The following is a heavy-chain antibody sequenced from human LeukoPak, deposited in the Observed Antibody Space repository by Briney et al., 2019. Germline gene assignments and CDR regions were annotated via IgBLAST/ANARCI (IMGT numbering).Heavy chain of an antibody. CDR1: GFTFSSYA. Sequence: TGGSLRLSCEASGFTFSSYAMSWVRQAPGKGLEWVSAISGSGGSTYYADSVKGRFTISRDNSKNTLYLQMNSLRAEDTAVYYCARVHQYYDFWSGYYSAFDYWGQGTLVTVSS. J-gene: IGHJ4*02. CDR2: ISGSGGST. CDR3: ARVHQYYDFWSGYYSAFDY. V-gene: IGHV3-23*01. D-gene: IGHD3-3*01.